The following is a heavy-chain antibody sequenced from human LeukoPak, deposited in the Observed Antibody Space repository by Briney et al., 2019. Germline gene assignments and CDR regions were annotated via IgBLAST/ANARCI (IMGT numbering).Heavy chain of an antibody. D-gene: IGHD4-17*01. CDR1: GFTFSSYE. J-gene: IGHJ4*02. Sequence: GGSLRLSCAASGFTFSSYEMNWVCQAPGKGLEWVSYISGSGSTIYYADSVKGRFTISRDNAKNSLYLQMNSLRAEDTAVYYCARTSYGDYAASVDYWGQGALVTVSS. V-gene: IGHV3-48*03. CDR2: ISGSGSTI. CDR3: ARTSYGDYAASVDY.